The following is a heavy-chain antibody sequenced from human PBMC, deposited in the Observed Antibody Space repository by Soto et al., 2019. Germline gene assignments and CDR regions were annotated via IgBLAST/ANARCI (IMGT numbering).Heavy chain of an antibody. Sequence: QLQLQESGSGLVKPSQTLSLTCAVSGGSISSGGYSWNWIRQPPGKGLEWIGYTYHNGSPYYNPSLKSRLNISVDISKNQFSLTLRSVTAADTAVYYCARGDDFYDRVPSHWGQGTLVTVSS. CDR1: GGSISSGGYS. CDR3: ARGDDFYDRVPSH. D-gene: IGHD3-22*01. CDR2: TYHNGSP. V-gene: IGHV4-30-2*01. J-gene: IGHJ4*02.